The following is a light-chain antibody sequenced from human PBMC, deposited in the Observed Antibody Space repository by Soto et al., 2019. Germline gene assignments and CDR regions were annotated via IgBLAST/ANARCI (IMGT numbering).Light chain of an antibody. CDR3: TSYTTSSPYV. CDR2: DVT. V-gene: IGLV2-14*03. CDR1: SSDVGSYNY. J-gene: IGLJ1*01. Sequence: QSALAQPASVSGSPGQSITIFCTGTSSDVGSYNYVSWYQQHPGRAPKLMIYDVTNRPSGVSNRFSGSKSGSTASLTISGLQAEDEADYFCTSYTTSSPYVFGTGTKATVL.